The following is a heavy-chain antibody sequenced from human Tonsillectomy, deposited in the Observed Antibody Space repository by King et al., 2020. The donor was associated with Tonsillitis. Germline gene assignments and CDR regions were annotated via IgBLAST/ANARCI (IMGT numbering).Heavy chain of an antibody. Sequence: VQLVESGGGLVQPGGSLRLSCAASGLTFSSYWMTWVRQALGKGLEWVANVNQDGSETYYVDSVKGRFTISIDNAKNSLYLQMNSLRAEDTAVYYCARGFRKDYLDPWGQGTLVTVSS. CDR3: ARGFRKDYLDP. J-gene: IGHJ5*02. CDR2: VNQDGSET. D-gene: IGHD4-11*01. V-gene: IGHV3-7*03. CDR1: GLTFSSYW.